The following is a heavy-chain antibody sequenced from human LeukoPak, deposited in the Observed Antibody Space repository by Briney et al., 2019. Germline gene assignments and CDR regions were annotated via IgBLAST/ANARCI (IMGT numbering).Heavy chain of an antibody. D-gene: IGHD4-17*01. J-gene: IGHJ4*02. CDR2: IIPMINTP. CDR3: AIFQGTYGDNDNDF. CDR1: GGTFRTFA. V-gene: IGHV1-69*13. Sequence: SVKVSCKASGGTFRTFAINWVRQAPGKGLEWMGGIIPMINTPKYAQRFQGRVSITADESTSTGYMEVSSLRSEDTAVYYCAIFQGTYGDNDNDFWGQGTLVTVSS.